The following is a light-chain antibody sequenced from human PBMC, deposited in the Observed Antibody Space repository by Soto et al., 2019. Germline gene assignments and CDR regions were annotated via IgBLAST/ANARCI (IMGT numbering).Light chain of an antibody. CDR2: WAS. Sequence: DIVMTQSPDSLAVSLGERATINCKSSQSVLYSSNNKNYLAWYQQKPGQHPKLLIYWASTRESGVPDRFSGSGSGTDFTLTISSLQAEDVAVYYGQQYYSTPPTFGQGAKVEIK. CDR3: QQYYSTPPT. J-gene: IGKJ1*01. V-gene: IGKV4-1*01. CDR1: QSVLYSSNNKNY.